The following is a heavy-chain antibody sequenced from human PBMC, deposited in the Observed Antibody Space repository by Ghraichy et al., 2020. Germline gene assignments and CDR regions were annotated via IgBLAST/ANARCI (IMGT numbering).Heavy chain of an antibody. D-gene: IGHD3-9*01. CDR3: ARSEGLLMVDP. Sequence: GGSLRLSCAASGFTFSDYYMSWIRQAPGKGLEWVSYISTSGNTIYYADSVKGRFTISRDNAKNSLYLQMNSLRADDTAVYYCARSEGLLMVDPWGQGTLVTVSS. V-gene: IGHV3-11*04. CDR2: ISTSGNTI. J-gene: IGHJ5*02. CDR1: GFTFSDYY.